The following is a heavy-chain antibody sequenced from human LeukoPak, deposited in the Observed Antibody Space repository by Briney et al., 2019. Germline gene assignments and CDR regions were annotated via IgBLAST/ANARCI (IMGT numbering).Heavy chain of an antibody. CDR2: IYHSGST. J-gene: IGHJ5*02. D-gene: IGHD2-2*01. V-gene: IGHV4-4*02. CDR1: GGSISSSNW. Sequence: SETLSLTCAVSGGSISSSNWWSWVRQPPGKGLEWIGEIYHSGSTNYNPSLKSRVTISVDKSKNQFSLHLNSVTPEDTAVYYCARRLTQYDCFDPWGQGILVTVSS. CDR3: ARRLTQYDCFDP.